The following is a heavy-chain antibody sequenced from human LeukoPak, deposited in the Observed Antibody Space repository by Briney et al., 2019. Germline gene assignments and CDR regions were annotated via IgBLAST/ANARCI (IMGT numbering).Heavy chain of an antibody. CDR1: GGSISSYY. CDR2: IYYSGST. Sequence: SSETLSLTCTVSGGSISSYYWSWIRQPPGKGLEWIGYIYYSGSTNYNPSLKSRVTISVDTSKNQFSLKLSSVTAADTAVYYCGGGGWEPPNYYYYYGMDVWGQGTTVTVSS. CDR3: GGGGWEPPNYYYYYGMDV. V-gene: IGHV4-59*01. J-gene: IGHJ6*02. D-gene: IGHD1-26*01.